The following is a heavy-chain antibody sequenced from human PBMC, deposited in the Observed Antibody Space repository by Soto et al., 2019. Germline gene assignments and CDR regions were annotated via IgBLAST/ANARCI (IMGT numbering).Heavy chain of an antibody. CDR1: GGTFSDYV. V-gene: IGHV1-69*06. CDR2: IIPIFGTT. Sequence: SPVKLSCKASGGTFSDYVISCVRQAPGQGLELMGRIIPIFGTTIYAQNFQGRLTSTADKSTSTAYMELNSLRSEDTAVYYCAREKFRYNYGSSGYQKGDEGCDIRGQGTMVTVSS. J-gene: IGHJ3*02. CDR3: AREKFRYNYGSSGYQKGDEGCDI. D-gene: IGHD3-22*01.